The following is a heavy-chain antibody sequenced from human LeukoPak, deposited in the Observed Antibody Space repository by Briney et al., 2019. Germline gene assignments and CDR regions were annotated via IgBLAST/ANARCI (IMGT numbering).Heavy chain of an antibody. CDR3: ARGYCSGGSCYSRVFDY. Sequence: SETLSLTCTVSGGSISSSSYYWGWIRQPPGKGLEWIGSIYYSGSTNYNPSLKSRVTISVDTSKNQFSLKLSSVTAADTAVYYCARGYCSGGSCYSRVFDYWGQGTLVTVSS. D-gene: IGHD2-15*01. CDR2: IYYSGST. V-gene: IGHV4-39*07. CDR1: GGSISSSSYY. J-gene: IGHJ4*02.